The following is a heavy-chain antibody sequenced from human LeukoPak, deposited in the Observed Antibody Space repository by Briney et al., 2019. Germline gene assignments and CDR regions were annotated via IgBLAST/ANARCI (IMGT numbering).Heavy chain of an antibody. D-gene: IGHD7-27*01. V-gene: IGHV3-21*06. CDR2: ISTGSNHI. CDR1: GFIFSTYN. J-gene: IGHJ3*02. CDR3: ARGRHWGWGRAFDI. Sequence: GGSLRLSCAASGFIFSTYNMNWVRQAPGKGLEWVSSISTGSNHIFYADSVKGRFTISRENAKNSLYLQMNSLRAEDTAVYYCARGRHWGWGRAFDIWGQGTMVTVSS.